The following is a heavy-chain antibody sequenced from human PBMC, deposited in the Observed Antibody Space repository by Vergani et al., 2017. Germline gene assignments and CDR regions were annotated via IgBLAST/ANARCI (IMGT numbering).Heavy chain of an antibody. CDR1: GFTFSSYA. J-gene: IGHJ3*02. CDR3: AKGFGFGYCSGGSCSDAFDM. Sequence: EVQLLESGGGLVQPGGSLRLSCAASGFTFSSYAMSWVRQAPGKGLEWFSAISGSGGSTYYADSVKGRFTISRDNSKNTLYLQMNSLRAEDTAVYYCAKGFGFGYCSGGSCSDAFDMWGQGTMVTVSS. D-gene: IGHD2-15*01. V-gene: IGHV3-23*01. CDR2: ISGSGGST.